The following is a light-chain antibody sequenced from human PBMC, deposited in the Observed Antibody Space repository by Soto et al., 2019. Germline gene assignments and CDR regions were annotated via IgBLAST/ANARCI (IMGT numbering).Light chain of an antibody. CDR3: SSYPSSSTLG. CDR1: SSDVGGYNY. V-gene: IGLV2-14*01. J-gene: IGLJ2*01. CDR2: EVS. Sequence: QSALTQPASVSGSPGQSITISCTGTSSDVGGYNYVSWYQQHPGIAPKLMISEVSNRPSGVSNRFSGSKSGNTASLTISGLQAEDEADYYCSSYPSSSTLGFGGGTKLTVL.